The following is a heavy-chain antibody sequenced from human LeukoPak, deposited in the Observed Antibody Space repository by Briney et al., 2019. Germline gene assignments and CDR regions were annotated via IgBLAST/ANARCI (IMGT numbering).Heavy chain of an antibody. J-gene: IGHJ5*02. D-gene: IGHD3-10*01. CDR1: GGSISSSSYY. V-gene: IGHV4-39*01. CDR3: ARHRLLWFGELGYRFDP. CDR2: IYYSGST. Sequence: KPSETLSLTCTVSGGSISSSSYYWGWIRQPPGKGLEWIGSIYYSGSTYYNPSLKSRVTIPVDTSKNQFSLKLSSVTAADTAVYYCARHRLLWFGELGYRFDPWGQGTLGTVSS.